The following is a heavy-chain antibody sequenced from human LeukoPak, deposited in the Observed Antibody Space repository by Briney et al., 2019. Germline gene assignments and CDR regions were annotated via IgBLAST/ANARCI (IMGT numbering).Heavy chain of an antibody. CDR3: ASAFYDIPPYYFDY. D-gene: IGHD3-9*01. Sequence: ASVKVSCKASGGTFSSYAISWVRQAPGQGLEWMGRIIPILGIANYAQKFQGRVTITADKSTSTAYMELSSLRSEDTAVYYCASAFYDIPPYYFDYWGQGTLVTVSS. CDR1: GGTFSSYA. J-gene: IGHJ4*02. CDR2: IIPILGIA. V-gene: IGHV1-69*04.